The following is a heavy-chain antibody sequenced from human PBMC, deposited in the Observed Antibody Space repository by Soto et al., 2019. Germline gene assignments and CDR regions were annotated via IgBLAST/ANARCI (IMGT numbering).Heavy chain of an antibody. CDR3: ARVDHRGYFAILTDY. J-gene: IGHJ4*02. D-gene: IGHD3-9*01. Sequence: TLSLTCTVSGASLSSGGHYWSWIRHHPGKGLEWIGHIYDSVNTYYSPSLRSRVTISADMSKNQFSLNLRSVTAADTAVYYCARVDHRGYFAILTDYWGQGTLVTVSS. CDR1: GASLSSGGHY. V-gene: IGHV4-31*03. CDR2: IYDSVNT.